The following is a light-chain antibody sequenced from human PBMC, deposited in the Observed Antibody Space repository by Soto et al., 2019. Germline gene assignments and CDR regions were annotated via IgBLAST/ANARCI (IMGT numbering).Light chain of an antibody. CDR1: QTISNW. Sequence: DIQMTQSPSTLSASVGDRVTSTCRASQTISNWLAWYQQKPGKAPKLLIYKASSLESGVPSRFSGSGSGTEFTLTISSLQPDDFATYYCQQYNSYPLTFGGGTKVEIE. CDR3: QQYNSYPLT. CDR2: KAS. J-gene: IGKJ4*01. V-gene: IGKV1-5*03.